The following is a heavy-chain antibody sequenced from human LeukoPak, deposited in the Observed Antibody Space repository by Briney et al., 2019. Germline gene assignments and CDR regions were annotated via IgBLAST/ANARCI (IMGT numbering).Heavy chain of an antibody. CDR3: ARSAIVPGDDY. D-gene: IGHD1-26*01. CDR1: GFTFSSYG. CDR2: IWYDGSNK. Sequence: GGSLRLSCAASGFTFSSYGMHWVRQAPGKGLEWVAVIWYDGSNKYYADSVKGRFTISRDNSKNTLYLQMNSLRAEDTAVYYCARSAIVPGDDYWGQGTLVTVSS. V-gene: IGHV3-33*01. J-gene: IGHJ4*02.